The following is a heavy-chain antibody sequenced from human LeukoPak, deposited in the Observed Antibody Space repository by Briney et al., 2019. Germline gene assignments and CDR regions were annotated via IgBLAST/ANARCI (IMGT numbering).Heavy chain of an antibody. J-gene: IGHJ4*02. D-gene: IGHD4-17*01. CDR1: GISFGDYA. CDR3: ARQIRTTTVYLDY. CDR2: IRSKVYGGTT. Sequence: PGRSLRLSCTVSGISFGDYAMTWVRQAPGKGLEWVGFIRSKVYGGTTEYAASVKGRFTISRDDSKSIAYLQMNSLKTEDTAVYYCARQIRTTTVYLDYWGQGTLVTVSS. V-gene: IGHV3-49*04.